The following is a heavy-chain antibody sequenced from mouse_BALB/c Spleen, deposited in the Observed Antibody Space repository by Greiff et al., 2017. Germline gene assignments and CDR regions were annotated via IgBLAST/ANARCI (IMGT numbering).Heavy chain of an antibody. Sequence: VQLKHSGPELVKPGASVKMSCKASGYTFTSYVMHWVKQKPGQGLEWIGYINPYNDGTKYNEKFKGKATLTSDKSSSTAYMELSSLTSEDSAVYYCARKHYYGSSYGFAYWGQGTLVTVSA. J-gene: IGHJ3*01. CDR3: ARKHYYGSSYGFAY. V-gene: IGHV1-14*01. D-gene: IGHD1-1*01. CDR2: INPYNDGT. CDR1: GYTFTSYV.